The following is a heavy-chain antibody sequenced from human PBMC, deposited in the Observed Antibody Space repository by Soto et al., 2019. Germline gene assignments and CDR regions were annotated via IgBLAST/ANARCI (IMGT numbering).Heavy chain of an antibody. CDR3: GMQNGGKFSY. D-gene: IGHD2-15*01. J-gene: IGHJ4*02. CDR1: GFTFNNYA. Sequence: EVQLLESGGGLVQPGGSLRLSCKASGFTFNNYAMNWVRQAPGKGLEWVAAVSGGGGDTYYTDSLKGRFTISRDNSKNTLSLQMNSLRAEDTAVYYCGMQNGGKFSYWGQGTLVTVSS. V-gene: IGHV3-23*01. CDR2: VSGGGGDT.